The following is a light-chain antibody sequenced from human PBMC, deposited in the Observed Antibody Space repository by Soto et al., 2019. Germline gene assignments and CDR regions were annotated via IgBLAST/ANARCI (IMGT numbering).Light chain of an antibody. Sequence: EIVMTQSPATLSVSPGERATLSCRDSQIILTNLAWYQQTPGQAPRIIIYGASTRDTGIPARFSGSGAGTEFTLTISSLQSEDVEIDYCQQYNNWTITFGQGTRLEIK. CDR1: QIILTN. CDR2: GAS. J-gene: IGKJ5*01. CDR3: QQYNNWTIT. V-gene: IGKV3-15*01.